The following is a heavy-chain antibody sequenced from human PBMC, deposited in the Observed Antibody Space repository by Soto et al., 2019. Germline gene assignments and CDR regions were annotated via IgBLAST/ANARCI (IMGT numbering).Heavy chain of an antibody. J-gene: IGHJ4*02. CDR1: GGTFSRYA. V-gene: IGHV1-69*01. CDR2: IIPIFGTA. Sequence: QVQLVQSGAEVKKPGSSVKVSCKASGGTFSRYAISWVRQAPGKGLEWMGGIIPIFGTANYAQKVQGRVTITADESTSTADMEQSSLRSEDKTGYYCARGQQRAAHLFDYWGQGTLVTVSS. D-gene: IGHD6-13*01. CDR3: ARGQQRAAHLFDY.